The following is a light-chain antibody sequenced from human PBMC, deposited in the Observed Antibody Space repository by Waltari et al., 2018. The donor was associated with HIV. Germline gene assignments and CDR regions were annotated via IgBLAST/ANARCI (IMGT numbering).Light chain of an antibody. CDR2: GKN. Sequence: SSELTQDPAVSVALGQTVKIACLGDSLSKYYAGRYRLRPGQAPQLLVFGKNSRPSGIPDRFSASSSGNRAFLTITGARAEDEADYYCACWDRSGDYILFGGGTSLTGL. CDR3: ACWDRSGDYIL. V-gene: IGLV3-19*01. J-gene: IGLJ2*01. CDR1: SLSKYY.